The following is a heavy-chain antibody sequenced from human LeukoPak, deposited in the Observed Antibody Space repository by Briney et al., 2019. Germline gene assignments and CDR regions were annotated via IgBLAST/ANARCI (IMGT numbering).Heavy chain of an antibody. Sequence: PSETLSLTCAVYGGSFSGYYWSWIRQPPGKGLEWIGEINHSGSTNYNPSLKSRVTISVDTSKNQFSLKLSSVTAADTAVYYCASRTGIAAAGTMFDYWGQGTLVTVSS. CDR2: INHSGST. V-gene: IGHV4-34*01. J-gene: IGHJ4*02. D-gene: IGHD6-13*01. CDR3: ASRTGIAAAGTMFDY. CDR1: GGSFSGYY.